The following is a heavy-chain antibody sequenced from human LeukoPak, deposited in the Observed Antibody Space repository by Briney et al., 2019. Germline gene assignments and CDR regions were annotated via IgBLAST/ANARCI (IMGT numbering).Heavy chain of an antibody. CDR2: IYTSGST. J-gene: IGHJ5*02. CDR1: GGSISSYY. Sequence: TSETLSLTCTVSGGSISSYYWSWIRRPAGRGLEWIGRIYTSGSTNYNPSLKSRVTMSVDTSKNQFSLKLSSVTAADTAVYYCARDWPYYDFWSGYHQTNWFDPWGQGTLVTVSS. V-gene: IGHV4-4*07. D-gene: IGHD3-3*01. CDR3: ARDWPYYDFWSGYHQTNWFDP.